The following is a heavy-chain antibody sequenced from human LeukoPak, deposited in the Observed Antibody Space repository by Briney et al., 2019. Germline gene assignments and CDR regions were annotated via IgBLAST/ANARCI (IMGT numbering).Heavy chain of an antibody. J-gene: IGHJ4*02. CDR3: ARGGEFSGYEI. V-gene: IGHV3-21*01. D-gene: IGHD5-12*01. CDR2: ISSSSSYI. CDR1: GFTFSSYS. Sequence: GGSLRLSCAASGFTFSSYSMNWVRQAPGKGLEWVSSISSSSSYIYYTDSVKGRFTISRDNAKNSLYLQMNSLRAEDTAVYYCARGGEFSGYEIWGQGTLVTVSS.